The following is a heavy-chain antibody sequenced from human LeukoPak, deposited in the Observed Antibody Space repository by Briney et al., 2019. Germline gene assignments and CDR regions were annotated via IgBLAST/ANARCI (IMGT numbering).Heavy chain of an antibody. D-gene: IGHD5-18*01. Sequence: GGSLRLSCAASGFTFSSYEMNWVSQAPGKGLEWVSYISSSGSTIYYADSVKGRFTISRDNAKNSLYLQMNSLRAEDTAVYYCASDVDTAMDTDYWGQGTLVTVSS. J-gene: IGHJ4*02. CDR1: GFTFSSYE. CDR3: ASDVDTAMDTDY. CDR2: ISSSGSTI. V-gene: IGHV3-48*03.